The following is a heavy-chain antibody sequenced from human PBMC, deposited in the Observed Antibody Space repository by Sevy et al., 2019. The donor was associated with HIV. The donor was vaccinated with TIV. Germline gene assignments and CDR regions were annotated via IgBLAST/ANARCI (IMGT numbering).Heavy chain of an antibody. CDR2: ISISGDYK. D-gene: IGHD3-10*02. Sequence: GGSLRLSCAASRFTFSSYAMSWVRQAPGKGLEWVSSISISGDYKYYAESVKGRFTISRDNSQNTMYLQMNSVRAEDTALYFCSKALFGKVDKKWFDSWGQGTLVTVSS. CDR1: RFTFSSYA. V-gene: IGHV3-23*01. CDR3: SKALFGKVDKKWFDS. J-gene: IGHJ5*01.